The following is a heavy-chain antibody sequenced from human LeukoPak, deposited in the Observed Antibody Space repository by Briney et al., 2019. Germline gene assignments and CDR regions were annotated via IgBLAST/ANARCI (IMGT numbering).Heavy chain of an antibody. D-gene: IGHD5-18*01. CDR1: GGSISSGGYY. V-gene: IGHV4-31*03. CDR2: IYYSGST. J-gene: IGHJ5*02. Sequence: PSETLSLTCTVSGGSISSGGYYWSWIRQHPGKGLEWIGYIYYSGSTYYNPSLKSRVTISVDTSKNQYSVKLSSVTAADTAVYYCAREIQLWTSWFDTWGQGTLVTVSS. CDR3: AREIQLWTSWFDT.